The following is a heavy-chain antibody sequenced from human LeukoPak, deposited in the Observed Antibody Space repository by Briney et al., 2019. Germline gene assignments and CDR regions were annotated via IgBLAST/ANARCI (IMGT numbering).Heavy chain of an antibody. V-gene: IGHV3-33*08. CDR2: IWYDGSNQ. CDR1: GFTFSSYA. J-gene: IGHJ4*02. D-gene: IGHD4-11*01. CDR3: ARTNERYSNYNLFDY. Sequence: GGSLRLSCAASGFTFSSYAMSWVRQAPDKGLEWVAVIWYDGSNQYYADSVKGRFTISRDNSENTLYLQMNSLRAEDTAVYYCARTNERYSNYNLFDYWGQGTLVTVSS.